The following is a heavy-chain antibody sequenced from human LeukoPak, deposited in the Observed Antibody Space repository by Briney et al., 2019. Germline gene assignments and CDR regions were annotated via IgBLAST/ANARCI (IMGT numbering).Heavy chain of an antibody. CDR1: GGSFSGYY. V-gene: IGHV4-34*01. J-gene: IGHJ3*02. CDR2: INHSGST. CDR3: ARGGGNYDFWSGYYAYAFDI. D-gene: IGHD3-3*01. Sequence: SETLSLTCAVYGGSFSGYYWSWIRQPPGKGLEWIGEINHSGSTNYNPSLKSRVTISVDTSKNQFSLKLSSVTAADTAVYYCARGGGNYDFWSGYYAYAFDIWGQGTMFTVSS.